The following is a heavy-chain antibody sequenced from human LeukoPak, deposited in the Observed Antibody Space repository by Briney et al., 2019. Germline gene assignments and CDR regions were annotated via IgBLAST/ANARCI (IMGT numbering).Heavy chain of an antibody. J-gene: IGHJ4*02. V-gene: IGHV1-69*13. Sequence: SVKVSCKASGGTFRSFAINWVRQAPGKGLEWMGGIIPMINTPKYAQRFQGRVSITADESTSTGYMEVSSLRSEDTAVYYCAIFQGTYGDNDNDFWGQGTLVTVSA. CDR2: IIPMINTP. CDR1: GGTFRSFA. D-gene: IGHD4-17*01. CDR3: AIFQGTYGDNDNDF.